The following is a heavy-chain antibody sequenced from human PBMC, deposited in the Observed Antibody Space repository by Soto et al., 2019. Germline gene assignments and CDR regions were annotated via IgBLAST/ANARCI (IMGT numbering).Heavy chain of an antibody. J-gene: IGHJ4*02. D-gene: IGHD7-27*01. V-gene: IGHV3-30-3*01. CDR1: GFTCSSYA. Sequence: GGSLRLSCAASGFTCSSYAMHWVRQAPGKGLEWVAVISYDGSNKYYADSVKGRFTISRDNAKNSLFLQMNNLTVEDTAVYYCAKENWAIPDSWGQGTLVTVSS. CDR2: ISYDGSNK. CDR3: AKENWAIPDS.